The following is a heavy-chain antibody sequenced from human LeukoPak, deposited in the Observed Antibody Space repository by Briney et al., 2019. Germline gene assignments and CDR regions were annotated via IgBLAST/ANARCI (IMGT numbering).Heavy chain of an antibody. CDR1: GGTLSDHV. Sequence: SVKVSCKASGGTLSDHVISWVRQAPGHGLEWMGGIIPLKGTSKLTQKLQDRATISADESTNTVYMEVRSLRSEDTALYYCATYDVLTGFEYWGQGTLVIVSS. J-gene: IGHJ4*02. CDR2: IIPLKGTS. CDR3: ATYDVLTGFEY. V-gene: IGHV1-69*01. D-gene: IGHD3-9*01.